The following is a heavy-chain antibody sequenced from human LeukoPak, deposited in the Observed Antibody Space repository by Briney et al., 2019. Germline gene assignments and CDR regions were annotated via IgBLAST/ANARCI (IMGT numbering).Heavy chain of an antibody. CDR3: ARDGDSGYDEGSFDY. D-gene: IGHD5-12*01. CDR2: ISGSGGST. Sequence: GGSLRLSCAASGFTFSSYAMSWVRQAPGKGLEWVSAISGSGGSTYYADSVKGRFTISRDNAKNSLYLQMNSLRAEDTAVYYCARDGDSGYDEGSFDYWGQGTLVTVSS. CDR1: GFTFSSYA. J-gene: IGHJ4*02. V-gene: IGHV3-23*01.